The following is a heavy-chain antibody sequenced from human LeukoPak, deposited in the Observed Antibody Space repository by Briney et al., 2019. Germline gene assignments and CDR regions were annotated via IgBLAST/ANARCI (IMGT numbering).Heavy chain of an antibody. Sequence: SQTLSLTCTVSGGSISSYYWSWIRQPAGKGLEWIGRIYTSGSTNYNPSLKSRVTMSVDTSKNQFSLKLSSVTAADTAVYYCASTMTTVAEFGYWGQGTLVTVSS. CDR2: IYTSGST. J-gene: IGHJ4*02. CDR3: ASTMTTVAEFGY. CDR1: GGSISSYY. V-gene: IGHV4-4*07. D-gene: IGHD4-23*01.